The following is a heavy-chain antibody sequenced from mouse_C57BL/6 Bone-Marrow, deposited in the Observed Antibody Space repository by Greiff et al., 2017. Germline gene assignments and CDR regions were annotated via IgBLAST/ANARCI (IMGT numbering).Heavy chain of an antibody. Sequence: VQLQQSGPELVKPGASVKLSCKASGYTFTSYDINWVKQRPGQGLEWIGWIYPRAGSTKYNEKFKGKATLTVDTSSSTAYMELHSLTSEDSAVYFCARDYGPFAYWGQGTLVTVSA. J-gene: IGHJ3*01. CDR1: GYTFTSYD. V-gene: IGHV1-85*01. D-gene: IGHD1-1*01. CDR3: ARDYGPFAY. CDR2: IYPRAGST.